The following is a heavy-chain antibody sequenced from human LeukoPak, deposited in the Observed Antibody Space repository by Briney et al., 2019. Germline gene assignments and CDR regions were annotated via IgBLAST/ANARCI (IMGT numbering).Heavy chain of an antibody. D-gene: IGHD5-24*01. CDR2: ISSSNSEI. J-gene: IGHJ4*02. V-gene: IGHV3-21*01. Sequence: GESLRLSCAASGLTLSSYSLNWVRQPPRKGQEWVSSISSSNSEIYYENSAKGRFTTISDNAKKSLYPQKISPRAEDTAVYYCARGRRRDLATGDYWRQGTLVTVSS. CDR1: GLTLSSYS. CDR3: ARGRRRDLATGDY.